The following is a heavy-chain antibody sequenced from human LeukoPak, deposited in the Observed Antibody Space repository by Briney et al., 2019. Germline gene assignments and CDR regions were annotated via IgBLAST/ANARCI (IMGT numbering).Heavy chain of an antibody. V-gene: IGHV3-9*01. D-gene: IGHD5-18*01. CDR1: GFTFDDYA. J-gene: IGHJ4*02. CDR2: ISWNSGSI. Sequence: GGSLRLSCAASGFTFDDYAMHWVRQAPGKGLEWVSGISWNSGSIGYADSVKGRFTISRDNAKNSLYLQMNSLRAEDTALYYCAKLDSYGYDYWGQGTLVTVSS. CDR3: AKLDSYGYDY.